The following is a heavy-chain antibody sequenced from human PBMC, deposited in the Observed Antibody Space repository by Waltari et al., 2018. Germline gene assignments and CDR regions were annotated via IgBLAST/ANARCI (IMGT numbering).Heavy chain of an antibody. D-gene: IGHD5-12*01. CDR1: GASIGSCYYC. V-gene: IGHV4-30-4*08. Sequence: QVQLQESGPRLVKPPQTLSLTRTVSGASIGSCYYCCSWIRQPQGKGLEWIGYIYYSGSNYYNTSLKSRVTIPVDTSKSQFSLKLSSVNAAERGVYYCARGGWLQHSFDYWGQGTLVTVSS. CDR3: ARGGWLQHSFDY. J-gene: IGHJ4*02. CDR2: IYYSGSN.